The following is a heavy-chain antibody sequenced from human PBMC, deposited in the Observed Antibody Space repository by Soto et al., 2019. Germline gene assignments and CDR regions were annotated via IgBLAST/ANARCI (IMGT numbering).Heavy chain of an antibody. Sequence: QVQLVESGGGVVQPGRSLRLSCAASGFTFSSYGMHWVRQAPGKGLEWVALIWYDGSKKYYADSVKGRFTISRDDSKNTLYLQMNSLRAEDTAVSYCARGSEGNAFDMWGPGTMVTVSS. CDR2: IWYDGSKK. V-gene: IGHV3-33*01. J-gene: IGHJ3*02. CDR1: GFTFSSYG. CDR3: ARGSEGNAFDM. D-gene: IGHD3-10*01.